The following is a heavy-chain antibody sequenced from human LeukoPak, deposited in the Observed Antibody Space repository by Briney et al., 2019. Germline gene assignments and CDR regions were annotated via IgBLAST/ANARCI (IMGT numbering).Heavy chain of an antibody. D-gene: IGHD3-9*01. V-gene: IGHV1-46*01. J-gene: IGHJ4*02. CDR2: INPSGGRT. CDR3: ARGYFDWLYIDY. Sequence: ASVKVSCKASGYTFSTYYMHWVRQAPGQGLEWMGIINPSGGRTSYAQKFQGRVTMTRDTSISTAYMELSRLRSDDTAVYYCARGYFDWLYIDYWGQGTLVTVSS. CDR1: GYTFSTYY.